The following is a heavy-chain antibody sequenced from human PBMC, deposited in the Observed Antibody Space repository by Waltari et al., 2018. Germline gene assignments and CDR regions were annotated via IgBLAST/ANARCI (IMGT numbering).Heavy chain of an antibody. CDR2: IFHSGRT. CDR1: GYYISSVYY. J-gene: IGHJ3*02. V-gene: IGHV4-38-2*01. D-gene: IGHD3-3*02. Sequence: QVQLQESGPGLVKPSETLSLTGAVSGYYISSVYYWGWIRQPPGKGLEWIGSIFHSGRTYYNPALKSRVTISVDTSKNQFSLKLSSVTAADTAVYYCARHFPTEADAFDIWGQGTMVTVSS. CDR3: ARHFPTEADAFDI.